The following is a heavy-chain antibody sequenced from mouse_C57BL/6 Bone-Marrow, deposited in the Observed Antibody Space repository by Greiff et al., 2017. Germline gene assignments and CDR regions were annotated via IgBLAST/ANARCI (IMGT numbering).Heavy chain of an antibody. D-gene: IGHD2-5*01. Sequence: EVQLQQSGTVLARPGASVKMSCKTSGYTFTSYWMHWVKQRPGQGLEWIGAIYPGNSDTSYNQKFKGKAKLTAVTSASTAYMELSSLTNEDSAVYYCTRPPYYSNYVYAMDYTGQGTPVTVSS. CDR2: IYPGNSDT. V-gene: IGHV1-5*01. CDR1: GYTFTSYW. CDR3: TRPPYYSNYVYAMDY. J-gene: IGHJ4*01.